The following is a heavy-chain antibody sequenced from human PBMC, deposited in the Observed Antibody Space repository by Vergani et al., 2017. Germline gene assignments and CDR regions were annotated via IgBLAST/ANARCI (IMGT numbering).Heavy chain of an antibody. J-gene: IGHJ4*02. Sequence: EVQLLESGGGLVQPGGSLRLSCVASGFTFSSFAMTWVRQAPGKGLEWVSAISGSGYTTHYADSVKGRFTISRDNSKNTLYLQMNSLRADDTAVYYCAKSERYCSTTSCFSFASDYWGQGTPVTVSS. CDR1: GFTFSSFA. V-gene: IGHV3-23*01. CDR3: AKSERYCSTTSCFSFASDY. CDR2: ISGSGYTT. D-gene: IGHD2-2*01.